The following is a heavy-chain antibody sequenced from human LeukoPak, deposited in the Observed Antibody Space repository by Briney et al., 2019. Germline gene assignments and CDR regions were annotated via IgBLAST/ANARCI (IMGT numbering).Heavy chain of an antibody. CDR1: GGSISHYY. J-gene: IGHJ6*02. CDR3: ARNSVGHYGSGSRYYYGMDV. Sequence: SETLSLTCTVSGGSISHYYWNWIRQPPGKGLEWIGYIYYSGSTNYNPSLKSRVTISVDTSKNQFSLKLSSVTAADTAVYYCARNSVGHYGSGSRYYYGMDVWGQGTTVTVSS. V-gene: IGHV4-59*08. D-gene: IGHD3-10*01. CDR2: IYYSGST.